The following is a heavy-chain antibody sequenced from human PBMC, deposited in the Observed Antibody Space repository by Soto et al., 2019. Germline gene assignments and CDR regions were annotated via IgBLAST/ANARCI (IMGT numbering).Heavy chain of an antibody. V-gene: IGHV3-23*01. CDR3: AAQGKSSGYPKEIDY. J-gene: IGHJ4*02. CDR2: ISGSGGST. Sequence: PGGSLRLSCAASGFTFSSYAMSWVRQAPGKGLEWVSAISGSGGSTYYADSVKGRFTISRDNSKNTLYLQMNSLRAEDTAVYYCAAQGKSSGYPKEIDYWGQGTLVTVSS. CDR1: GFTFSSYA. D-gene: IGHD3-22*01.